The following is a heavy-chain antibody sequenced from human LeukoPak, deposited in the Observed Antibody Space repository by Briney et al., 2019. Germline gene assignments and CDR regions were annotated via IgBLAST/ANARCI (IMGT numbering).Heavy chain of an antibody. CDR1: GFTFRSHA. V-gene: IGHV3-30-3*01. Sequence: PGRSLRLSCAASGFTFRSHAMHWVRQAPGKGLEWVAFISYDGSTIYYADSVKGRLYISRDNSKNTLYVQMNSLRPEDTAVYYCARDLSERYSIDHWGQGTLVTVSS. CDR2: ISYDGSTI. J-gene: IGHJ4*02. CDR3: ARDLSERYSIDH. D-gene: IGHD2-15*01.